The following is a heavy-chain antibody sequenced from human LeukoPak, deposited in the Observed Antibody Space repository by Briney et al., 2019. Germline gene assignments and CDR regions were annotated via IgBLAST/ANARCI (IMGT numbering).Heavy chain of an antibody. CDR1: GGTFSSYA. V-gene: IGHV1-69*13. Sequence: SVKVSCKASGGTFSSYAISWVRQAPGQGLEWMGGIFPIFGTANYAQKFQGRVTITADESTSTAYMELSSLRSEDTAVYYCASPSHSGSGYTDYWGQGTLVTVSS. D-gene: IGHD3-22*01. J-gene: IGHJ4*02. CDR2: IFPIFGTA. CDR3: ASPSHSGSGYTDY.